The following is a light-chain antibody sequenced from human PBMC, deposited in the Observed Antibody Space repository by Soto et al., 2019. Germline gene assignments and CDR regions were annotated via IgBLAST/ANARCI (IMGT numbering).Light chain of an antibody. CDR2: SND. J-gene: IGLJ2*01. CDR1: SSNIGVST. V-gene: IGLV1-44*01. CDR3: AAWDDSLNGPV. Sequence: QSVLTQPHSVSVTPGQRFTISCSGISSNIGVSTVNWYQQLPGTGPKLLIYSNDQWPSGVPDRFSVSKSGTSDSLAISGLQSEDEGDYYCAAWDDSLNGPVFGGGTKLTVL.